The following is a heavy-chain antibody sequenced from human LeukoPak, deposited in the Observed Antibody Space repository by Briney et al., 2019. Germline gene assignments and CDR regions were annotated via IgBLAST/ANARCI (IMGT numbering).Heavy chain of an antibody. Sequence: ASVKVSCKASGYTFTSYDINWVRQATGQGLEWMGWMNPNSGNTGYAQKFQGRVTMTRNTPISTAYMELSSLRSEDTAVYYCARPPYDFWSGYYSAGYYYGMDVWGQGTTVTVSS. V-gene: IGHV1-8*01. CDR3: ARPPYDFWSGYYSAGYYYGMDV. CDR1: GYTFTSYD. CDR2: MNPNSGNT. J-gene: IGHJ6*02. D-gene: IGHD3-3*01.